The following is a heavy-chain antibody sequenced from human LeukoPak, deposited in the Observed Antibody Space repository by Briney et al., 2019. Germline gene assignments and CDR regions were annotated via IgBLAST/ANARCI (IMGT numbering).Heavy chain of an antibody. V-gene: IGHV3-30-3*01. CDR1: GFTFSSYA. Sequence: GGSLRLSCAASGFTFSSYAMHWVRQAPGKGLEWVAVISYDGSNKYYADSVKGRFTISRDNSKNTLYLQMNSLRAEDTAVYYCARGGGVGDYFDYWGQGTLVTVSS. CDR3: ARGGGVGDYFDY. D-gene: IGHD3-16*01. J-gene: IGHJ4*02. CDR2: ISYDGSNK.